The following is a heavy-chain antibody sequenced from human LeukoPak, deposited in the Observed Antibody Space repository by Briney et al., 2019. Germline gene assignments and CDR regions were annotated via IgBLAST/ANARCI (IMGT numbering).Heavy chain of an antibody. CDR1: GGSFSGYY. CDR3: ARGGGGTNY. D-gene: IGHD1-7*01. CDR2: INHSGST. V-gene: IGHV4-34*01. Sequence: ASETLSLTCAVYGGSFSGYYWSWIRQPPGKGLEWIGEINHSGSTNYNPSLKSRVTISVDTSKNQFSLKLSSVTAADTAVYYCARGGGGTNYWGQGTLVTVSS. J-gene: IGHJ4*02.